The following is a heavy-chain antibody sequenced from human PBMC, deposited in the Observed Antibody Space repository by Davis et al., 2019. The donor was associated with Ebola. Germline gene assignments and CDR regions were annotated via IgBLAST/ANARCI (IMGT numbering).Heavy chain of an antibody. CDR2: ISGDGGST. J-gene: IGHJ4*02. Sequence: PGGSLRLSCAASGFTFDDYAMHWVRHAPGKGLEWVSLISGDGGSTYYADSVKGRFTISRDNSKNSLYLQMNSLRTEDTALYYCAKEAAAGYYFDYWGQGTLVTVSS. CDR3: AKEAAAGYYFDY. D-gene: IGHD6-13*01. CDR1: GFTFDDYA. V-gene: IGHV3-43*02.